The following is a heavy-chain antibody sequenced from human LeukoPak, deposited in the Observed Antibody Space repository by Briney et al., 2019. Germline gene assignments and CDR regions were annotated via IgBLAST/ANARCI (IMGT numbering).Heavy chain of an antibody. CDR2: ISSSSSTI. CDR1: GFTFSDYY. CDR3: ARAPSYYDSSGYYYAGAFDI. J-gene: IGHJ3*02. V-gene: IGHV3-11*01. D-gene: IGHD3-22*01. Sequence: PGGTLRLSCAASGFTFSDYYMSWIRQAPGKGLEGVSYISSSSSTIYYADSLKGRFTISRDNAKNSLYLQMNRLRAEDTAVYYCARAPSYYDSSGYYYAGAFDIWGQGTMVTVSS.